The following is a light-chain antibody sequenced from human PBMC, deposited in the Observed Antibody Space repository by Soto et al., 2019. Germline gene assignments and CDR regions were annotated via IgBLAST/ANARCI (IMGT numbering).Light chain of an antibody. J-gene: IGKJ1*01. Sequence: DIQMTQSPSTLSASVGDRVTITCRASQSISSWLAWYQQKPGKAPKLLIYDASSLESGVPSRFSGSGSGTEFTLTISSLQPDDFATYYCQQYNSYLAFGQGTEV. CDR2: DAS. CDR3: QQYNSYLA. CDR1: QSISSW. V-gene: IGKV1-5*01.